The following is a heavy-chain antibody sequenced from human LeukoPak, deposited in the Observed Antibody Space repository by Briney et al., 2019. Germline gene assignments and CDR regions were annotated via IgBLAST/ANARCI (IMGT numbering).Heavy chain of an antibody. CDR3: ARDHDWAFDY. CDR1: GFTFSSYS. V-gene: IGHV3-48*04. Sequence: GGSLRLSCEASGFTFSSYSMDWVRQAPGKGLEWVSYIGGSSSPVDHADSVKGRFTMSRDNTKNSLYLQMNSLRAEDTGVYYCARDHDWAFDYWGQGILVTVSS. J-gene: IGHJ4*02. D-gene: IGHD3-9*01. CDR2: IGGSSSPV.